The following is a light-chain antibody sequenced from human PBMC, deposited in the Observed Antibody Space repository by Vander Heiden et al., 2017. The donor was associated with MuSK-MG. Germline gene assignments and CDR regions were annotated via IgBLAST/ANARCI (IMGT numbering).Light chain of an antibody. CDR1: QSISSY. CDR2: AAS. V-gene: IGKV1-39*01. CDR3: QQCDSTPLT. J-gene: IGKJ4*01. Sequence: DIQMTQSPSSLPASVGDRVTITCRASQSISSYLNWYQQKPGKAPKLLIYAASSLQSGVPSRFSGSRSGTDFTLTISSLQPEDFATYYCQQCDSTPLTFGGGTKEEIK.